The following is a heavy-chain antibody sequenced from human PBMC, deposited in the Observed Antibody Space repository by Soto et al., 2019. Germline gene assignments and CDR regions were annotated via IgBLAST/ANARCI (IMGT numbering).Heavy chain of an antibody. V-gene: IGHV3-23*01. CDR1: GFTFSSYA. CDR2: ISGSGGST. J-gene: IGHJ4*02. CDR3: AKGGYCSGGSCYLGWGNFDY. Sequence: GGSLRLSCAASGFTFSSYAMSWVRQAPGKGLEWVSAISGSGGSTYYADSVKGRFTISRDNSKNTLYLQMNSLGAEDTAVYYCAKGGYCSGGSCYLGWGNFDYWGQGTLVTVSS. D-gene: IGHD2-15*01.